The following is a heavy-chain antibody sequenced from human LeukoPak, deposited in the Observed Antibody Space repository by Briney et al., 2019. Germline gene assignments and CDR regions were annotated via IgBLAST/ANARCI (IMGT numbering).Heavy chain of an antibody. CDR2: IHYTGSA. D-gene: IGHD3-10*01. CDR3: ARRGPPRTMLRGVKSGWFDP. Sequence: PSETLSLTCTVYGGSFSGYYWSWIRQSPGKGLECIGYIHYTGSANYNPSLKSRLTISVDTSQNQFSLRLTSVTAADTAVYYCARRGPPRTMLRGVKSGWFDPWGQGTLVTVSS. V-gene: IGHV4-59*12. CDR1: GGSFSGYY. J-gene: IGHJ5*02.